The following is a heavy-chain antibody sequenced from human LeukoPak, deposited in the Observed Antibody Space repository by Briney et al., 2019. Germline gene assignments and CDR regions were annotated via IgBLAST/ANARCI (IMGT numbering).Heavy chain of an antibody. J-gene: IGHJ4*02. V-gene: IGHV3-21*01. CDR3: AREDTAID. CDR2: ISSSSYI. CDR1: GFTFSSYS. D-gene: IGHD5-18*01. Sequence: RGSLRLSCAASGFTFSSYSMNWVRQAPGKGLEWVSSISSSSYIYYAGSVKGRFTISRDNVKNSLYLQMNSLRAEDTAVYYCAREDTAIDWGQGTLVTVSS.